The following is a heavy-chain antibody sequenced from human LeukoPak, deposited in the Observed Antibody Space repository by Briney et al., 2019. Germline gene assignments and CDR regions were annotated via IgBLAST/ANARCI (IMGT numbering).Heavy chain of an antibody. D-gene: IGHD5-12*01. J-gene: IGHJ4*02. CDR1: GFIFSNYW. CDR2: IKQDGSER. Sequence: PGGSLRLFCAASGFIFSNYWMTWVRQAPGKGLEWVANIKQDGSERKYVDSVKGRFTISRDNAKNTLYLQMNSLRVEDTAVYYCAREGRVSGYDFDCWGQGTLVTVSS. V-gene: IGHV3-7*01. CDR3: AREGRVSGYDFDC.